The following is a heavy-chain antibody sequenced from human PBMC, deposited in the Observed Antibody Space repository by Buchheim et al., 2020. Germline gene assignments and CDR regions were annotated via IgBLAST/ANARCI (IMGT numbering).Heavy chain of an antibody. CDR2: IYYDGST. CDR1: GGSISNGAYY. J-gene: IGHJ4*02. V-gene: IGHV4-31*03. CDR3: ARIGYSNSLADY. Sequence: VQLQESGPGLVKPSQTLSLTCTVSGGSISNGAYYLSWIRQNPGKVLEWIGYIYYDGSTYYNPSLKSRVTISVDPSKLQFALKLYSVTAADTALYYCARIGYSNSLADYWGQGTL. D-gene: IGHD4-11*01.